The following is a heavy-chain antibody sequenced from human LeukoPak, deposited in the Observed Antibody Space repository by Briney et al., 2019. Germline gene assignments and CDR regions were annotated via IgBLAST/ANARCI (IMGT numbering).Heavy chain of an antibody. Sequence: GRSLTPSCAASGFTFSSSAIGWVSPHPGRGRGWVSAIIGGGGSTYYADSVKGRFTISRDNSQNTSYLLMNSLIAEDAAGDCCAKDSVPLVQLWLSRGYYFDYWGQGTLVTVSS. CDR2: IIGGGGST. J-gene: IGHJ4*02. CDR3: AKDSVPLVQLWLSRGYYFDY. V-gene: IGHV3-23*01. D-gene: IGHD5-18*01. CDR1: GFTFSSSA.